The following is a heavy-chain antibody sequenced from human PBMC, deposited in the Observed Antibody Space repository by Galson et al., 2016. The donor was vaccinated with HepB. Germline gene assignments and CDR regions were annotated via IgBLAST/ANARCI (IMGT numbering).Heavy chain of an antibody. CDR3: ASSYCGVDCYGGYFDY. Sequence: SLRLSCAASGFTFSHYAMHWVRQAPGKGLEYLSTITSKGDNTWYTDSVKGRFPISRENSRNTLYLQMSILRIEDTAVYYCASSYCGVDCYGGYFDYWGQGTLVTVSS. D-gene: IGHD2-21*02. J-gene: IGHJ4*02. CDR2: ITSKGDNT. CDR1: GFTFSHYA. V-gene: IGHV3-64D*06.